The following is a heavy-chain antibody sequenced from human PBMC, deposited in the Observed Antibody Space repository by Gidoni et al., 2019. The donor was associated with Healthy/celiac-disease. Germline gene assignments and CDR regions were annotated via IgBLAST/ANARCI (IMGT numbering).Heavy chain of an antibody. CDR3: AREDSPVAGTMLVFDY. J-gene: IGHJ4*02. Sequence: QVQLVQSGAEVKKPGASVKVSCKASGYTFTSYYMHWVRQAPGQGLEWMGIINPRGGSTSYAQKFQGRVTMTRDTSTSTVYMELSSLRSEDTAVYYCAREDSPVAGTMLVFDYWGQGTLVTVSS. V-gene: IGHV1-46*01. CDR1: GYTFTSYY. D-gene: IGHD6-19*01. CDR2: INPRGGST.